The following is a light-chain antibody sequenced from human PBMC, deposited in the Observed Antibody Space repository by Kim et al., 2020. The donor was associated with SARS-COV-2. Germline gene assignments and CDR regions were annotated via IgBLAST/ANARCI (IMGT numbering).Light chain of an antibody. Sequence: LSPGERATLSCRASQSVSSYLAWYQQKPGQAPRLLIYDASNSATGIPARFSGSGSGTDFTLTISSLEPEDFAVYYCQQRSNWPPYTFGQGTKLEI. V-gene: IGKV3-11*01. CDR3: QQRSNWPPYT. CDR2: DAS. J-gene: IGKJ2*01. CDR1: QSVSSY.